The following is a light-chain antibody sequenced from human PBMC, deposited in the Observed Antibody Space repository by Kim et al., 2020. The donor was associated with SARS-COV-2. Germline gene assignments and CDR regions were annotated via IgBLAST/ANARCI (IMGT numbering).Light chain of an antibody. CDR3: QQYYSYPQT. J-gene: IGKJ1*01. CDR1: QGISSY. V-gene: IGKV1-8*01. Sequence: AIRMTQSPSSFSASTGDRVTITCRASQGISSYLAWYQQKPGNAPKLLIYAASTWQSGVPSRFSGSGSGTDFTLTISCLQSEDFATYYCQQYYSYPQTFGQGTKVDFK. CDR2: AAS.